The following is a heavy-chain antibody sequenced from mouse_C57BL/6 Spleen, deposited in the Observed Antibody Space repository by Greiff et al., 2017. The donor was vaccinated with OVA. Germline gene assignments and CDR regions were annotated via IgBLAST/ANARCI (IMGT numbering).Heavy chain of an antibody. CDR1: GYTFTDYE. J-gene: IGHJ4*01. Sequence: QVQLKESGAELVRPGASVTLSYKASGYTFTDYEMHWVKQTPVHGLEWIGAIDPETGGTAYNQKYKGKAILTVEKSSSTTYMELRSLTSEDSAVYYCTRRRGSFYAMDYWGQGTSVTGSS. V-gene: IGHV1-15*01. CDR3: TRRRGSFYAMDY. CDR2: IDPETGGT.